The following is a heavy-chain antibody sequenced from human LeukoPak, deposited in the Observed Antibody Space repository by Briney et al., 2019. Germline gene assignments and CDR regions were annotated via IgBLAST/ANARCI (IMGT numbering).Heavy chain of an antibody. V-gene: IGHV3-23*01. CDR1: GFTFSSYA. J-gene: IGHJ6*02. CDR3: AKPESRGFGELYFAMDV. CDR2: ISGSGATT. D-gene: IGHD3-10*01. Sequence: GGSLRLSCAAYGFTFSSYAMSWVRQAPGKGLEWVSAISGSGATTYYADSVKGRVTISRDNSKNTLYLQVNSLRAEDTAVYYCAKPESRGFGELYFAMDVWGQGTTVTVSS.